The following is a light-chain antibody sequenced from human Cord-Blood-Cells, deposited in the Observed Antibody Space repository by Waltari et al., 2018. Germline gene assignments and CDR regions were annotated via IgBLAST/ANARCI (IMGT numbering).Light chain of an antibody. CDR1: QDISNY. Sequence: DSQLTQSPDSLSASVGARVTITCQASQDISNYLNWYQQKQGKAPKLLIYDASNLETGVPSRFSGSGSGTDFTFTISSLQPEDIATYYCQQYDNLPMYTFGQGTKLEIK. V-gene: IGKV1-33*01. CDR2: DAS. J-gene: IGKJ2*01. CDR3: QQYDNLPMYT.